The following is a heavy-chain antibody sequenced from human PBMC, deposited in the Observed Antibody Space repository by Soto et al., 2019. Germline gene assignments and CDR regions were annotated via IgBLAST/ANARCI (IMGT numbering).Heavy chain of an antibody. CDR1: GGSFSAYY. CDR3: ASIPVAGTSFWLRFDY. J-gene: IGHJ4*02. CDR2: IYYSGST. Sequence: SETLSLTCAVYGGSFSAYYWGWIRQPPGKELERIGNIYYSGSTYYNPSLKSRVTISVDTSKNQFSLKLSSVTAADTAVYYCASIPVAGTSFWLRFDYWGQGTLVTVSS. D-gene: IGHD6-19*01. V-gene: IGHV4-34*09.